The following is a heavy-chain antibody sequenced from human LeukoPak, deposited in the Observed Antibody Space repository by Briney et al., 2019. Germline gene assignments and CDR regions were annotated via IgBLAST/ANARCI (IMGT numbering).Heavy chain of an antibody. CDR3: ARGLDSSGWYMHSDY. D-gene: IGHD6-19*01. J-gene: IGHJ4*02. Sequence: GGSLRLSCAASGFTFSSYSMNWVRQAPGKGLEWVSSISSSSSYIYYADSVKGRFTISRDNAKNSLYLQMNSLRAEDTAVYYCARGLDSSGWYMHSDYWGQGTLVTVSS. CDR1: GFTFSSYS. V-gene: IGHV3-21*01. CDR2: ISSSSSYI.